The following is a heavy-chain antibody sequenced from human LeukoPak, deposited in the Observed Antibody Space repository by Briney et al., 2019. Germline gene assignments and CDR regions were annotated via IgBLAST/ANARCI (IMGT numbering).Heavy chain of an antibody. V-gene: IGHV3-23*01. CDR1: GFTFSNYA. J-gene: IGHJ6*03. CDR2: ISGSGVST. Sequence: GGSLRLSCAASGFTFSNYAMNWVCQAPGKGLEWVSAISGSGVSTYYADSVKGRFTISRDSSKKTLYLQMNSLRAEDTALYYCAKETGTTPYYYYMDVWGKGTTVTVSS. D-gene: IGHD1-7*01. CDR3: AKETGTTPYYYYMDV.